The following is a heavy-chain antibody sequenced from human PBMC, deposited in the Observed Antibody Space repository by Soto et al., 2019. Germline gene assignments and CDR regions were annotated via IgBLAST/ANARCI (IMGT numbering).Heavy chain of an antibody. CDR3: ARDFAAAGPESFSPPPAYYYYGMDV. V-gene: IGHV1-46*03. J-gene: IGHJ6*02. CDR1: GYTFTSYY. D-gene: IGHD6-13*01. CDR2: INPSGGST. Sequence: GASVKVSCKASGYTFTSYYMHWVRQAPGQGLEWMGIINPSGGSTSYAQKFQGRVTMTRDTSTSTVYMELSSLRSEDTAVYYCARDFAAAGPESFSPPPAYYYYGMDVWGQGTTVTVSS.